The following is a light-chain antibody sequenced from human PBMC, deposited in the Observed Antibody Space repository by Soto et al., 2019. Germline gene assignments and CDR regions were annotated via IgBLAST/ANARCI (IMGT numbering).Light chain of an antibody. V-gene: IGLV1-40*01. Sequence: QSVLTQPPSVSGAPGQRVTISCTGSSSKIGAGYDVHWYQQLPGTAPKLLIYGNNNRPSGVPDRFSGSKSGTSASLAITGLQVEDEADYYCQSYDSSLSGSVFGGGTKLTVL. CDR1: SSKIGAGYD. CDR3: QSYDSSLSGSV. CDR2: GNN. J-gene: IGLJ2*01.